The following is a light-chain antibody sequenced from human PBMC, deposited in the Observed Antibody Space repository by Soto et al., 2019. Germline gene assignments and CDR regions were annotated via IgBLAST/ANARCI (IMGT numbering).Light chain of an antibody. V-gene: IGKV1-5*03. J-gene: IGKJ1*01. CDR2: KAS. CDR3: QQYNSYSKT. CDR1: QSISSW. Sequence: DIQMTQSPSTLSASVADRVTITCRASQSISSWLAWYQQKPGKAPKLLIYKASSLKSGVPSRFSGSGSGTEFTLTISSLQPDDFATYYCQQYNSYSKTFGQGTKVEIK.